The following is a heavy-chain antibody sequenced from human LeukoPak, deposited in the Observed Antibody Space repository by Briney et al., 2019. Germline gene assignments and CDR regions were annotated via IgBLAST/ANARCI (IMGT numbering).Heavy chain of an antibody. D-gene: IGHD2-21*01. CDR2: IYYSGST. CDR1: GGSISSYY. V-gene: IGHV4-59*01. Sequence: SETLSLTCTVSGGSISSYYWSWIRQPPGKGLEWIGYIYYSGSTNYNPSLKSRVTISVDTSKNQFSLKLSSVTAADTAVYYCARSGGDVKSEVDYWGQGTLVTVSS. CDR3: ARSGGDVKSEVDY. J-gene: IGHJ4*02.